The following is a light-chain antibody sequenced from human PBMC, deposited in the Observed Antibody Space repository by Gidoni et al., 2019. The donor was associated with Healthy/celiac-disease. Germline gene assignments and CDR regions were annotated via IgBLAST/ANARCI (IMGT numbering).Light chain of an antibody. V-gene: IGKV1-39*01. CDR2: AES. CDR3: QQSYSTLLT. CDR1: QSISSY. Sequence: DIQMPQSPSPLSASVGDRLTITCRASQSISSYLNWYQQKPGKAPKLLIYAESSLQSGVPSRFSGSGSGADLTVTISSLRPGDFATYYWQQSYSTLLTFGGGTKVEIK. J-gene: IGKJ4*01.